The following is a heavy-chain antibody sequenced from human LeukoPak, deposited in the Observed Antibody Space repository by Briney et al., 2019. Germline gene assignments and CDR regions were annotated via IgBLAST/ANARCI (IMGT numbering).Heavy chain of an antibody. D-gene: IGHD3-16*01. Sequence: PSETLSLTCTVSGGSTSSDYWSWIRQSPGKGLEWVGYVYNSGDTGRNPSLKSRVTILLDTSKNQCSLKLTSVSAADTAVYYCARLKLGAYFDLWGRGTLVTVSS. V-gene: IGHV4-59*08. J-gene: IGHJ2*01. CDR3: ARLKLGAYFDL. CDR2: VYNSGDT. CDR1: GGSTSSDY.